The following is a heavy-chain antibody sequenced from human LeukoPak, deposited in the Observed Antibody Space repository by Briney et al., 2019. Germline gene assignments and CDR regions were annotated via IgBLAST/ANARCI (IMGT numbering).Heavy chain of an antibody. J-gene: IGHJ4*02. CDR3: AREVTTVVTRFFDY. CDR1: GFTFSSYS. D-gene: IGHD4-23*01. Sequence: GGSLRLSCAASGFTFSSYSMNWVRQAPGKGLEWVSSISSSSSYIYYADSVKGRFTISRDHAKNSLYLQMNSLRAEDTAVYYCAREVTTVVTRFFDYWGQGTLVTVSS. CDR2: ISSSSSYI. V-gene: IGHV3-21*01.